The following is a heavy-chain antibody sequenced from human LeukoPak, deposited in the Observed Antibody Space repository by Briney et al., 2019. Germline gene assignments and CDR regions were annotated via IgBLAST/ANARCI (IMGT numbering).Heavy chain of an antibody. CDR1: GGSFSGYY. V-gene: IGHV4-34*01. J-gene: IGHJ5*02. CDR3: ASTSGYSGPNWFDP. CDR2: INHSGST. D-gene: IGHD5-12*01. Sequence: SETLSLTCAVYGGSFSGYYWSWIRQPPGKGLEWIGEINHSGSTSYNPSLKSRVTISVDTSKNQFSLKLSSVTAADTAVYYCASTSGYSGPNWFDPWGQGTLVTVSS.